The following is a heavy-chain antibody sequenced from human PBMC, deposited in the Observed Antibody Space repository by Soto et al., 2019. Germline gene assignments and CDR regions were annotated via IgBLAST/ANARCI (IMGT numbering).Heavy chain of an antibody. Sequence: SETLSLTCIVSGGSISSYYWSWMRQPPGKGLEGIGYIYYSGSTNYNPSLKSRVTISVDTSKNQFSLKLSSVTAADTAVYYCARGSGYSGYDGGQLVRGYYFDYWGQGTLVTVSS. CDR2: IYYSGST. CDR3: ARGSGYSGYDGGQLVRGYYFDY. J-gene: IGHJ4*02. CDR1: GGSISSYY. D-gene: IGHD5-12*01. V-gene: IGHV4-59*01.